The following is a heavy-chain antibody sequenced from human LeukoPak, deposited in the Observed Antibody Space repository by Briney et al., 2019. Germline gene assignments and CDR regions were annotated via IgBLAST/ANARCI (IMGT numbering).Heavy chain of an antibody. V-gene: IGHV3-9*01. CDR1: GFTFDEIA. D-gene: IGHD2-2*01. J-gene: IGHJ6*02. Sequence: GGSLRLSCAASGFTFDEIAMHWVRQVPGKGPEWVAGIDWNSNKKRYADFVQGRFTISRDNDKNSLFLQMNSLRAEDTAFYYCAKDITPDIVAIPGAMRRYYYGMDVWGQGTAVTVSS. CDR3: AKDITPDIVAIPGAMRRYYYGMDV. CDR2: IDWNSNKK.